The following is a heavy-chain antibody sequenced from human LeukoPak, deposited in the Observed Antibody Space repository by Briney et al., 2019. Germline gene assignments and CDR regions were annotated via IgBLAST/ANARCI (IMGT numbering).Heavy chain of an antibody. CDR3: ARVVWTGDKAMVSAFDI. D-gene: IGHD5-18*01. CDR2: IIPILGIA. Sequence: GSSVKVSCKASGGTFSSYAISWVRQAPGQGLEWMGRIIPILGIANYAQKFQGRVTITADKSTSTAYMELSSLRSEDTAVYYCARVVWTGDKAMVSAFDIWGQGTMVTVSS. V-gene: IGHV1-69*04. CDR1: GGTFSSYA. J-gene: IGHJ3*02.